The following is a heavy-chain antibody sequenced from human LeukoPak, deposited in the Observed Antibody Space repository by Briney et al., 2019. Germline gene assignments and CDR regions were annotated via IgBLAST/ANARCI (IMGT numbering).Heavy chain of an antibody. CDR1: GFTFSSSA. CDR3: TRDLSTHYSIDY. CDR2: ITASGTAM. D-gene: IGHD6-13*01. V-gene: IGHV3-48*02. Sequence: GGSLRLSCAASGFTFSSSAMNWVRQAPGKGLEWVSHITASGTAMFYADSVKGRFTISRDNAKNSLYLQMNSLRDEDTAVYYCTRDLSTHYSIDYWGQGALVTVSS. J-gene: IGHJ4*02.